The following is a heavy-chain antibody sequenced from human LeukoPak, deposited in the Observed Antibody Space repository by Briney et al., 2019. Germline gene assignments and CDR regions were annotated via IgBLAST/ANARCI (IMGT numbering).Heavy chain of an antibody. CDR2: IRYDGNNK. D-gene: IGHD6-19*01. V-gene: IGHV3-30*02. J-gene: IGHJ4*02. CDR3: AKVGSGWYGIDY. CDR1: GFTFSSYG. Sequence: GGSLRLSCAASGFTFSSYGMHWVRQAPGKGLEWVAFIRYDGNNKYSADSVKGRFTISRDNSKNTLYLQMNSLRPEDTAVYYCAKVGSGWYGIDYWGQGTPVTVSS.